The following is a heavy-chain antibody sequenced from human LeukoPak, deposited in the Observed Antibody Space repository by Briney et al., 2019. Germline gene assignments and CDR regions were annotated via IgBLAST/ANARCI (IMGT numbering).Heavy chain of an antibody. D-gene: IGHD1-26*01. J-gene: IGHJ4*02. CDR2: IYSSVST. CDR3: AYSGSYGHLGY. V-gene: IGHV4-39*01. CDR1: GGSISSNAYY. Sequence: SETLSLTCTVSGGSISSNAYYWAWIRQPPGKGLEWIGSIYSSVSTYYNPSLKSRVTISVDTSKNQFSLRLSSVAAADTALYYCAYSGSYGHLGYWGQGIPVTVAS.